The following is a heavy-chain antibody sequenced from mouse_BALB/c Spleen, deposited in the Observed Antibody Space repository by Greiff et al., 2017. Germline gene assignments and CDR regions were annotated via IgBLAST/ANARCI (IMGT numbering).Heavy chain of an antibody. CDR1: GFNIKDTY. D-gene: IGHD1-1*01. J-gene: IGHJ4*01. V-gene: IGHV14-3*02. CDR2: IDPANGNT. CDR3: AYGSSYPYAMDY. Sequence: VQLQQSGAELVKPGASVKLSCTASGFNIKDTYMHWVKQRPEQGLEWIGRIDPANGNTKYDPKFQGKATITADTSSNTAYLQLSSLTSEDTAVYYCAYGSSYPYAMDYWGQGTSVTVSS.